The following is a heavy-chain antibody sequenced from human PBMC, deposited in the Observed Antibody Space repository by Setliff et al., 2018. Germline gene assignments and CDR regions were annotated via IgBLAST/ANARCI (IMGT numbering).Heavy chain of an antibody. CDR2: MSPVYGIA. Sequence: PPASVKVSCKASGGTFRNYGISWVRQAPGQGLEWMGWMSPVYGIANYARKFQGRVTLTADTSTTTAYLELTSLRDDDTAVYYCVRGPGPSVVVAIPFDHWGQGSLVTVSS. D-gene: IGHD5-12*01. CDR3: VRGPGPSVVVAIPFDH. V-gene: IGHV1-18*01. CDR1: GGTFRNYG. J-gene: IGHJ4*02.